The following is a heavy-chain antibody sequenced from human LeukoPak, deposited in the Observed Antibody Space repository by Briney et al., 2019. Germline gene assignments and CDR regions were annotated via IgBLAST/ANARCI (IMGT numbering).Heavy chain of an antibody. V-gene: IGHV4-59*01. J-gene: IGHJ5*02. CDR1: GGSISSYY. D-gene: IGHD1-1*01. Sequence: SETLSLTCTVSGGSISSYYWSWIREPPGKGLEWIGYISYSGSTNFNPSLKSRVTISVDTSKNQFSLKLSSVTAADTAVYYCAREGTAGTNLNWFDPWGQGTLVTVSS. CDR2: ISYSGST. CDR3: AREGTAGTNLNWFDP.